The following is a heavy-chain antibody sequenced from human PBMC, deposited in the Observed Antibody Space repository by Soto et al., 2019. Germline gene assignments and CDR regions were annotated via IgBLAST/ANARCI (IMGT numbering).Heavy chain of an antibody. CDR3: ARRGYYDSSGFLS. CDR1: GGSISSSNW. Sequence: SETLSLTCAVSGGSISSSNWWIWVRQPPGKGLEWIGEIYHSGSTNYNPSLKSRVTISVEKSKNQFSLKLSSVTAADTAVYYCARRGYYDSSGFLSWGQGTLFTVSS. CDR2: IYHSGST. V-gene: IGHV4-4*02. D-gene: IGHD3-22*01. J-gene: IGHJ5*02.